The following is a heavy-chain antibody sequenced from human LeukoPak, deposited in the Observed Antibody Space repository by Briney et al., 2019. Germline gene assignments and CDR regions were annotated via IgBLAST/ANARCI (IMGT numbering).Heavy chain of an antibody. Sequence: GASVKVSCKASGYTFTSYGISWARQAPGQGLEWMGWISTYNGNTNYAQKFQGRVTMTTDTSTSTVYMELRSLRSDDTAVYYCARDDCSSTSCYIRYWGQGTLVTVSS. V-gene: IGHV1-18*01. CDR1: GYTFTSYG. D-gene: IGHD2-2*01. CDR2: ISTYNGNT. J-gene: IGHJ4*02. CDR3: ARDDCSSTSCYIRY.